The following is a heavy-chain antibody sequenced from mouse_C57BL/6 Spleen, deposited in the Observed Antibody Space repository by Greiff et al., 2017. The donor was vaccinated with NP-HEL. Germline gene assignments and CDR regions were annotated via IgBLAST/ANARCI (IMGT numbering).Heavy chain of an antibody. D-gene: IGHD4-1*01. J-gene: IGHJ2*01. V-gene: IGHV1-36*01. CDR2: VYPYNGGT. CDR3: ARWGPTGYFYY. CDR1: GFTLTDYY. Sequence: VQLQQSGPVLVKPGPSVKISCKASGFTLTDYYMHWVKQSHGKSLEWIGLVYPYNGGTSYNQKFKGKATLTVDTSSSTALRELNSLTSENSTVYYCARWGPTGYFYYWGQGTTLTVSS.